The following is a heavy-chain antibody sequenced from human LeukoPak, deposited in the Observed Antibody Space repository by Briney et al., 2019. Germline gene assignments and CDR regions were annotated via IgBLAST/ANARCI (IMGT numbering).Heavy chain of an antibody. CDR3: ARDGSSGWYMFDY. CDR1: GYTFTGYY. J-gene: IGHJ4*02. CDR2: INPNSGGT. Sequence: ASVKVSCKASGYTFTGYYMHWVRQAPGQGLEWMGWINPNSGGTKYAQKFQGRVTMTRDTSISTAYMELSRLRSEDTAVYYCARDGSSGWYMFDYWGQGTLVTVSS. D-gene: IGHD6-19*01. V-gene: IGHV1-2*02.